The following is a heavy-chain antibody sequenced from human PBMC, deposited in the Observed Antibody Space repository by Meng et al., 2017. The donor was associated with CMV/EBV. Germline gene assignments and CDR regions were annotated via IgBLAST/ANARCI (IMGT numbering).Heavy chain of an antibody. Sequence: GESLKISCAASGFTFSSYGMNWVRQAPGKGLEWVSSISSSSSYIYYADSVKGRFTISRDNAKNSLYLQMNSLRAEDTAVYYCARDAPGSGSYYIPALSRNYGMDVWGQGTTVTVSS. CDR3: ARDAPGSGSYYIPALSRNYGMDV. V-gene: IGHV3-21*01. J-gene: IGHJ6*02. CDR1: GFTFSSYG. D-gene: IGHD3-10*01. CDR2: ISSSSSYI.